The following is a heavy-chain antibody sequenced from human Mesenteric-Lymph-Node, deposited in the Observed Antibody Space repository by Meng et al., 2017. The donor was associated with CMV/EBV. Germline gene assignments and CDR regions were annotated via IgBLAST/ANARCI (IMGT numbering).Heavy chain of an antibody. Sequence: GESLKISCAASGFTFSSYSMNWVRQAPGKGLEWVSSICSGRSFIYYAEFVKGRVIISRDNVKNSLYLQMNGLRAEDTALYYCVSQRDGFDSWGQGTLVTVSS. V-gene: IGHV3-21*01. CDR2: ICSGRSFI. CDR1: GFTFSSYS. CDR3: VSQRDGFDS. J-gene: IGHJ4*02.